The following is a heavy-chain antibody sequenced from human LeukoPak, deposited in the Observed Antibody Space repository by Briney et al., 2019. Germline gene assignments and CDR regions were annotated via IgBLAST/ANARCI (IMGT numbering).Heavy chain of an antibody. CDR3: AKGESFAFAM. CDR2: ISRSGPT. Sequence: AGESLQISCAASGFPFSGYDMQWVRQAPGKGLEWVSGISRSGPTYYRDSVKGPFTISRDNSKDTLYLQMDSLRAEDTATYYCAKGESFAFAMWGQGTMVTVSS. J-gene: IGHJ3*02. V-gene: IGHV3-23*01. CDR1: GFPFSGYD.